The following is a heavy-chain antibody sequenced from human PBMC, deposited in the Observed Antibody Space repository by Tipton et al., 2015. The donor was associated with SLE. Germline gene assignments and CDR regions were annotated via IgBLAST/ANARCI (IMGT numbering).Heavy chain of an antibody. Sequence: SLRLSCAASGFTFSSYAMHWVRQAPGKGLEWVAVISYDGSNKYYADSVKGRFTISRDNSKNTLYLQMNSLRAEDTAVYYCARDSIVVDWYFDLWGRGTLVTVSS. V-gene: IGHV3-30*04. CDR2: ISYDGSNK. CDR3: ARDSIVVDWYFDL. CDR1: GFTFSSYA. J-gene: IGHJ2*01. D-gene: IGHD2-21*01.